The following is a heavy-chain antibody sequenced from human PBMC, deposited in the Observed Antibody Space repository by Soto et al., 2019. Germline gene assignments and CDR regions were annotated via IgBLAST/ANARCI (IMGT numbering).Heavy chain of an antibody. J-gene: IGHJ1*01. Sequence: SETLSLTCTVSGGSISSSSYYWGWIRRPPGKGLEWIGSIYYSGSTYYNPSVKSRVTISVDTSKNQFSLKLSSVTAADTAVYYCARNVRRHYYDSSDYRGGSAEYSQHGGQGTLVTVSS. CDR3: ARNVRRHYYDSSDYRGGSAEYSQH. CDR2: IYYSGST. D-gene: IGHD3-22*01. CDR1: GGSISSSSYY. V-gene: IGHV4-39*01.